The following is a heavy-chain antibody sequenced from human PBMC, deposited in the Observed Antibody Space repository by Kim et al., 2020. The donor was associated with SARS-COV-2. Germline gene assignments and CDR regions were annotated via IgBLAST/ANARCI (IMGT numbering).Heavy chain of an antibody. D-gene: IGHD2-2*01. Sequence: GGSLRLSCAASGFTFSNSWMHWVRLAPGKGLVWVSRIYSDGTSANYADSVKGRFTVSRDNAKNTLFLQMNNLTAEDTGVYYCARASSTSCFYWGQGTLVTVSS. V-gene: IGHV3-74*01. CDR1: GFTFSNSW. J-gene: IGHJ4*01. CDR3: ARASSTSCFY. CDR2: IYSDGTSA.